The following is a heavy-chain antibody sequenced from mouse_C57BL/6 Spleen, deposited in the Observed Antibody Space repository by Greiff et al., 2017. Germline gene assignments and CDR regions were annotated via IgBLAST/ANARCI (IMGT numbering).Heavy chain of an antibody. CDR2: IYPGDGDT. CDR3: ARGGDYYGSSYGFAY. D-gene: IGHD1-1*01. J-gene: IGHJ3*01. CDR1: GYAFSSSW. Sequence: VQLQESGPELVKPGASVKISCKASGYAFSSSWMNWVKQRPGKGLEWIGRIYPGDGDTNYNGKFKGKATLTVDKSSSTAYMQLSRLTSEDSAVYFCARGGDYYGSSYGFAYWGQGTLVTVSA. V-gene: IGHV1-82*01.